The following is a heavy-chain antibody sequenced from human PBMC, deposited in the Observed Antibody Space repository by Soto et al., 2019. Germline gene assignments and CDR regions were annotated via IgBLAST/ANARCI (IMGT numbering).Heavy chain of an antibody. D-gene: IGHD3-22*01. CDR1: GFTFSSYG. V-gene: IGHV3-30*18. Sequence: PVGSLRLSCAASGFTFSSYGMHWVRQAPVKGLEWVAVISYDGSNKYYADSVKGRFTISRDNSKNTLYLQMNSLRAEDKAVYYCAKEGAYYYDSSGYFDYWGQGTLVTVSS. J-gene: IGHJ4*02. CDR3: AKEGAYYYDSSGYFDY. CDR2: ISYDGSNK.